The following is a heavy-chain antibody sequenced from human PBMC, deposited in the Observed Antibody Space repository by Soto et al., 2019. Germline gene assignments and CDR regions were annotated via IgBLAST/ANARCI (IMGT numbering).Heavy chain of an antibody. CDR2: IYYSGST. V-gene: IGHV4-31*03. CDR1: GGSISSGGYY. J-gene: IGHJ5*02. D-gene: IGHD5-12*01. CDR3: AGVSVRWLQPRGWFDP. Sequence: QVQLQESGPGLVKPSQTLSLTCTVSGGSISSGGYYWSWIRQHPGKGLEWIGYIYYSGSTYYNPSLKSRVTISVDTSKNQFSLKLSSVTAADTAVYYCAGVSVRWLQPRGWFDPWGQGTLVTVSS.